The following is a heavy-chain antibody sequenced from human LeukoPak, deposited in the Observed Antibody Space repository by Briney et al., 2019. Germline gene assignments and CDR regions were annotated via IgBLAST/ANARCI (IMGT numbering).Heavy chain of an antibody. Sequence: ASVKVSCKASGYTYTSYGISWVRQAPGQGLEGMGWISAYNGNTNYAQKLQGRVTMTTDTSTSTAYMDLRSLRSDDTAVYYCATTYYYGSGSSGNWFDPWGQGTLVTVSS. CDR1: GYTYTSYG. CDR3: ATTYYYGSGSSGNWFDP. D-gene: IGHD3-10*01. J-gene: IGHJ5*02. V-gene: IGHV1-18*01. CDR2: ISAYNGNT.